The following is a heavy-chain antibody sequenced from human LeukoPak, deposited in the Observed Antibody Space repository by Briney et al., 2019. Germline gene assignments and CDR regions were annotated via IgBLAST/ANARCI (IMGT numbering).Heavy chain of an antibody. CDR1: GDSVSSNSTA. CDR2: TYYRSKWYS. D-gene: IGHD5-24*01. CDR3: VRGGQGDGYSADEAFDI. J-gene: IGHJ3*02. V-gene: IGHV6-1*01. Sequence: SQTLSLTCAISGDSVSSNSTACNWIRQSPSRGLEWLGSTYYRSKWYSDDAVSVKRRITINPDTTKNQFSLQWNSVPPEDTAVYYCVRGGQGDGYSADEAFDIWGQGTMVPVPS.